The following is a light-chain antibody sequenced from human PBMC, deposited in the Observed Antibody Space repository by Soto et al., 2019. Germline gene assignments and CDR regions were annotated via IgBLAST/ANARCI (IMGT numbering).Light chain of an antibody. CDR1: QSISSW. V-gene: IGKV1-5*03. CDR3: QQYNSYSPT. CDR2: KAS. J-gene: IGKJ1*01. Sequence: DIQMTQSPSTLSASVGDRVTITCRASQSISSWLAWYQQKPGKAPNLLIYKASSLESGVPSRFSGSGSGTEFTLTISSLQPDDSATYYCQQYNSYSPTFGQGTKVEV.